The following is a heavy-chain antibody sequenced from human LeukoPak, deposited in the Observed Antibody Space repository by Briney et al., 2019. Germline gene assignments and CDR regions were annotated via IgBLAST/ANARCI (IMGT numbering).Heavy chain of an antibody. CDR1: GGSISSGSYY. CDR3: ARRGYSGYEDY. D-gene: IGHD5-12*01. V-gene: IGHV4-61*02. J-gene: IGHJ4*02. CDR2: IYTSGST. Sequence: SATLSLTCTVSGGSISSGSYYWGWIRQPAGKGLEWIGRIYTSGSTNYNPSLKSRVTISVDTSKNQFSLKLSSVTAADTAVYYCARRGYSGYEDYWGQGTLVTVSS.